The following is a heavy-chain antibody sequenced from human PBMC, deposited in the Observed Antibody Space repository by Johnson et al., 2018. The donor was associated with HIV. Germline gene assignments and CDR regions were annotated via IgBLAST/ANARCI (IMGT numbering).Heavy chain of an antibody. CDR2: IKSKTDGGTT. CDR1: GFSFSSYG. J-gene: IGHJ3*02. CDR3: TTGPMGAFDI. D-gene: IGHD3-16*01. V-gene: IGHV3-15*01. Sequence: VQLVESGGGLVQPGGSLRLSCAASGFSFSSYGMHWVRQAPGKGLEWVGRIKSKTDGGTTDYAAPVKGRFTISRDDSKNTLYLQMNSLKTEDTAVYYCTTGPMGAFDIWGQGTMVTVSS.